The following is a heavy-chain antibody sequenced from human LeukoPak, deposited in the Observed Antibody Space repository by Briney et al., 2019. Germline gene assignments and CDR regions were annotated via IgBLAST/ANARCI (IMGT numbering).Heavy chain of an antibody. J-gene: IGHJ4*02. V-gene: IGHV3-30*18. CDR3: AKDLTHSGYDFG. CDR2: ISYDGSNK. D-gene: IGHD5-12*01. CDR1: GFTFSSYG. Sequence: GGSLRLSCAASGFTFSSYGMHWVRQAPGKGLEWVAVISYDGSNKYYADSVKGRFTISRDNSKNTLYLQMNSLRAEDTAVYYCAKDLTHSGYDFGWGQGTLVTVSS.